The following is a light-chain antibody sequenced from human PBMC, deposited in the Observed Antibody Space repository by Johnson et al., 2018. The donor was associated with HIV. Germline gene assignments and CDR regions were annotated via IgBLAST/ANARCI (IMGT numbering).Light chain of an antibody. CDR3: GTWDNSLSAGV. CDR1: SSNIGNNF. V-gene: IGLV1-51*01. J-gene: IGLJ1*01. Sequence: QSILTQPPSMSAAPGQKVTVSCSGSSSNIGNNFVSWYQQVPGTAPKLLIYDTDKRPSGIPDRFSGSKSGTSATLGISGLQPGDEADYYCGTWDNSLSAGVFGSGTKVTVL. CDR2: DTD.